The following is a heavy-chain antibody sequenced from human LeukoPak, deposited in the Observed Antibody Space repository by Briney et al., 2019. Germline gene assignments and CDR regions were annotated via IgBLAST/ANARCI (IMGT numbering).Heavy chain of an antibody. Sequence: KPSETLSLTCTVSGGSISSYYWSWIRQPAGKGLEWIGRIYTSGSTNYNPSLKSRVTMSVDTSKNQFSLKLSSVTAADTAVYYCARTAWGYCSSTSCPYYFDYWGQGTLVTVSS. CDR1: GGSISSYY. V-gene: IGHV4-4*07. CDR3: ARTAWGYCSSTSCPYYFDY. CDR2: IYTSGST. J-gene: IGHJ4*02. D-gene: IGHD2-2*01.